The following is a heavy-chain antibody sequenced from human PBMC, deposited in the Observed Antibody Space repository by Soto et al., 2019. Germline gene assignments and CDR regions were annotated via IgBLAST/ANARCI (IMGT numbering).Heavy chain of an antibody. Sequence: QVQLVQSGAEVKKPGASVKVSCKASGYTFTSYDINWVRQATGQGLEWMGWMNPNSGNTGYAQKFQGRVTMTRNTSISRAYMELSSLRSEDTAVYYCARGKQQLEYLYYYYGMDVWGQGTTVTVSS. J-gene: IGHJ6*02. D-gene: IGHD6-13*01. V-gene: IGHV1-8*01. CDR2: MNPNSGNT. CDR1: GYTFTSYD. CDR3: ARGKQQLEYLYYYYGMDV.